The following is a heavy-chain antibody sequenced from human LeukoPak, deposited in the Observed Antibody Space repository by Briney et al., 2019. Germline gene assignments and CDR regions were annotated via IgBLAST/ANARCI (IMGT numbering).Heavy chain of an antibody. Sequence: PGGSLRLSCAASGVTFSSHAMHWGRQAPGKGLEWVADISYEGGEYVSAASVKGRFTISRDNSKNTLYLQMTSLRTEDTAVYYCAKDGAAMGYYFDYWGEGTLVTVSP. D-gene: IGHD2-2*01. V-gene: IGHV3-30*18. CDR1: GVTFSSHA. CDR2: ISYEGGEY. CDR3: AKDGAAMGYYFDY. J-gene: IGHJ4*02.